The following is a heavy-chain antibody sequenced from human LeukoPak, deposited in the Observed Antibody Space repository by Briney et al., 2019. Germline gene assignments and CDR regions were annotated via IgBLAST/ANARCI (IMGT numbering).Heavy chain of an antibody. Sequence: GGSLRLSCEASGFTFSSHTMNWVRQAPGKGLEWVSSISSGGDYIYYADSLKGRFTVSRDNAKDSLYLQMSSLRAEDTAVYFCARATWLRDYFFDYWGQGTLVTVSS. CDR3: ARATWLRDYFFDY. CDR2: ISSGGDYI. CDR1: GFTFSSHT. V-gene: IGHV3-21*01. D-gene: IGHD5-12*01. J-gene: IGHJ4*02.